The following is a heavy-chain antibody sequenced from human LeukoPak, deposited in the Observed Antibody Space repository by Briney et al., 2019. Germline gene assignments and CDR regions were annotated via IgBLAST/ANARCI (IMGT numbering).Heavy chain of an antibody. CDR3: AREMGFTDKPPFDY. CDR1: GFTFSSYG. Sequence: GGSLRLSCAASGFTFSSYGMHWVRQAPGKGLEWVAVIWYDGSNKYYADSVKGRFTISRDNSKNTLYLQMNSLRAEDTAVYYCAREMGFTDKPPFDYWGQGTLVTVSS. D-gene: IGHD2-8*02. V-gene: IGHV3-33*01. CDR2: IWYDGSNK. J-gene: IGHJ4*02.